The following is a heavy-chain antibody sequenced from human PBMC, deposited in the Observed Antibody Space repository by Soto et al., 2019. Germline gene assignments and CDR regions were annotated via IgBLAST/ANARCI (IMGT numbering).Heavy chain of an antibody. CDR2: IYPGDSDT. V-gene: IGHV5-51*01. CDR1: GYVFSKYW. J-gene: IGHJ4*02. D-gene: IGHD6-6*01. Sequence: PGESLKISCKSSGYVFSKYWIGWVRQMPGKGLEWMGIIYPGDSDTRYSPSFQGQVTISADKSITTAYLQWRSLKASDTAIYYCVVYSSSSGRHFDYWGQGNLVTVSS. CDR3: VVYSSSSGRHFDY.